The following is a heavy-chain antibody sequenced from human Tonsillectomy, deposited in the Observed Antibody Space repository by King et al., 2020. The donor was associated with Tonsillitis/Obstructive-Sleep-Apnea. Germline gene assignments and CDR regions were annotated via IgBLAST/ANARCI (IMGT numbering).Heavy chain of an antibody. CDR1: GFTFRICS. J-gene: IGHJ4*02. D-gene: IGHD1-20*01. Sequence: VQLVESGGGLVQPGGPLRLSCAASGFTFRICSMNWVRQAPGKGREWVSYISCSIMTIYYADFVKGRFTNSRENAKNSLYQQMNSLREEDTAVYYWASDLRRISGTMPFPDWGQGTLVTVSS. V-gene: IGHV3-48*02. CDR2: ISCSIMTI. CDR3: ASDLRRISGTMPFPD.